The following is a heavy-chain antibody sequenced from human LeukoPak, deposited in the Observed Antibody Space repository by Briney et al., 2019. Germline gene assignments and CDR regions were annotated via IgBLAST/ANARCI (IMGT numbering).Heavy chain of an antibody. Sequence: GGSLRLSCAASGFTFSDYYMTWIRRAPGKGLEWVSYMSSSGYSKYYTDSVKGRFTISRDNAKNSLYLQMNSLRAEDTAVYYCAKSRLRGNFDYWGQGTLVTVSS. V-gene: IGHV3-11*01. D-gene: IGHD3-10*01. CDR3: AKSRLRGNFDY. J-gene: IGHJ4*02. CDR1: GFTFSDYY. CDR2: MSSSGYSK.